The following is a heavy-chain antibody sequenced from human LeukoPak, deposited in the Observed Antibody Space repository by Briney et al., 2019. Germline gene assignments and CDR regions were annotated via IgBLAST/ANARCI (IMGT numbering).Heavy chain of an antibody. D-gene: IGHD3-22*01. Sequence: SVKVSCKASGGTFSSYAISWVRQAPGQGLEWMGGIIPIFGTANYAQKFQGRVTITADESTSTAYMEPSSLRSEDTAVYYCASSPPLYYYDSSGYHHFVYWGQGTLVTVSS. J-gene: IGHJ4*02. CDR3: ASSPPLYYYDSSGYHHFVY. CDR1: GGTFSSYA. V-gene: IGHV1-69*13. CDR2: IIPIFGTA.